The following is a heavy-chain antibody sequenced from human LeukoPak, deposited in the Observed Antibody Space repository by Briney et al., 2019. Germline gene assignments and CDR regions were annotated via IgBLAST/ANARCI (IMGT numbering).Heavy chain of an antibody. D-gene: IGHD3-10*01. CDR3: AKGAGSGSYYEYYFDY. J-gene: IGHJ4*02. CDR2: ISYDGSNK. Sequence: PGGSLRLSCVASGFTFSTYGMHWVRQAPGKGLEWVAVISYDGSNKYYADSVKGRFTISRDNSKNTLYLQMNSLRAEDTAVYYCAKGAGSGSYYEYYFDYWGQGTLVTVSS. CDR1: GFTFSTYG. V-gene: IGHV3-30*18.